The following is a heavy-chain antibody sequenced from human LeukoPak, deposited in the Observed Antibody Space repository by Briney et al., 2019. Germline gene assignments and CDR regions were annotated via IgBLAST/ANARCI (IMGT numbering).Heavy chain of an antibody. J-gene: IGHJ3*02. D-gene: IGHD5-18*01. CDR1: GFTFSSYA. Sequence: GGSLRLSCAASGFTFSSYAMSWVRQAPGKGLEWVSAISGSGGSTYYADSVEGRFTISRDNSKNTLYLQMNSLRAEDTAVYYCAKADGAMGVNDAFDIWGQGTLVTVSS. V-gene: IGHV3-23*01. CDR2: ISGSGGST. CDR3: AKADGAMGVNDAFDI.